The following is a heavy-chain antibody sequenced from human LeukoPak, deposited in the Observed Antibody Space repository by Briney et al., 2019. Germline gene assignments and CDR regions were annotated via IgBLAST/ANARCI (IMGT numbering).Heavy chain of an antibody. CDR1: GYSISSGYY. J-gene: IGHJ3*02. CDR3: ASRSQKYYYSAFDI. CDR2: IYHSGST. D-gene: IGHD3-10*01. V-gene: IGHV4-38-2*01. Sequence: SETLSLTCAVSGYSISSGYYWGWLRQPPGKGLGLIGSIYHSGSTYYNPSVKSRVTISVDTSKNQFSLKLSSMTAAATAVYYCASRSQKYYYSAFDIWGQGTMVTVSS.